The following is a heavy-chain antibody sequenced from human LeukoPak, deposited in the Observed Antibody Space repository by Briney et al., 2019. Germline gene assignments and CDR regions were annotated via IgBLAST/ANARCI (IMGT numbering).Heavy chain of an antibody. CDR2: INHGGST. CDR3: ARHWGLAVAGTWDPWDRVYYYYGMDV. CDR1: GGSFSGYY. J-gene: IGHJ6*02. Sequence: SETLSLTCAVYGGSFSGYYWSWIRQPPGKGLEWIGEINHGGSTNYNPSLKSRVTISVDTSKNQFSLKLSSVTAADTAVYYCARHWGLAVAGTWDPWDRVYYYYGMDVWGQGTTVTVSS. V-gene: IGHV4-34*01. D-gene: IGHD6-19*01.